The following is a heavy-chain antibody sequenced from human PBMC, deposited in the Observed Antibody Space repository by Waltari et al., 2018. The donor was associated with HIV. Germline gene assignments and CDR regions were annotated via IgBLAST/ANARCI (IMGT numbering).Heavy chain of an antibody. V-gene: IGHV3-66*01. Sequence: VQLVESGGGVVQPGGSLRLSCAAAGFTVSSNYVSWGLQRPGKGLGWVGLLLTGGRTWYADSVKGRCAISRDNSKNTLYVQMKSVTAEYTAVYYCASPDTTMVHGHCCFYHMAVWGQGTSVTVSS. CDR1: GFTVSSNY. CDR2: LLTGGRT. CDR3: ASPDTTMVHGHCCFYHMAV. J-gene: IGHJ6*02. D-gene: IGHD5-18*01.